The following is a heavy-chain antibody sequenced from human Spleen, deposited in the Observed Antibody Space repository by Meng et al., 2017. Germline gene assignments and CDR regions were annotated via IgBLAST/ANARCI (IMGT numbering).Heavy chain of an antibody. V-gene: IGHV4-61*01. CDR2: IYYSGTT. J-gene: IGHJ4*02. Sequence: TETLSLTCTVSGGSVSSGSYYWSWIRQPPGKGLEWIGYIYYSGTTNYNPSLKSRVTISVDTSKNQFSLKLSSVTAADTAVYYCARGDYGDHEGGGLDYWGQGTLVTVSS. CDR3: ARGDYGDHEGGGLDY. D-gene: IGHD4-17*01. CDR1: GGSVSSGSYY.